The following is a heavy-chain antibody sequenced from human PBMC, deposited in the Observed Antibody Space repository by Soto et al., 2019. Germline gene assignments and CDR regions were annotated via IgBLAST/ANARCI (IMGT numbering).Heavy chain of an antibody. V-gene: IGHV3-23*01. CDR2: ISGSDQST. CDR1: GFPFSTYD. Sequence: EVQLLESGGGLVQPGGSLRLSCAASGFPFSTYDMSWVRQAPGKGLEWVSVISGSDQSTYYADSLNGRFTISRDNPKNRLYLEMDSLRVEDTAVYHCVKGGWLDEWGQGTLVTVAS. CDR3: VKGGWLDE. D-gene: IGHD5-12*01. J-gene: IGHJ4*02.